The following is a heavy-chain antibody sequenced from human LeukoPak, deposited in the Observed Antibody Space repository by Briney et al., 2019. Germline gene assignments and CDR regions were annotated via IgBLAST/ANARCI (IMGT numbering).Heavy chain of an antibody. V-gene: IGHV4-4*07. CDR3: ARVRGRRTAMDAFDI. CDR1: GGSISSYY. J-gene: IGHJ3*02. CDR2: IYTSGST. D-gene: IGHD3-16*01. Sequence: PSETLSLTCTVSGGSISSYYWSWIRQPAGKGLEWIGRIYTSGSTNYNPSLKSRVTISVDTSKNQFSLKLSSVTAADTAVYYCARVRGRRTAMDAFDIWGQGTMVTVSS.